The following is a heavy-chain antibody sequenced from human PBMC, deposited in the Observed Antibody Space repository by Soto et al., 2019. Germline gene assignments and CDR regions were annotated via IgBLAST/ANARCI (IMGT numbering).Heavy chain of an antibody. CDR2: IYYSGST. V-gene: IGHV4-39*01. J-gene: IGHJ5*02. CDR1: GGSISSSSYY. CDR3: ARHWAGYCSSTSCYKFDP. D-gene: IGHD2-2*02. Sequence: SETLSLTCTVSGGSISSSSYYWGWIRQPPWKGLEWIGGIYYSGSTYYNPSLKSRVTISVDTSKNQLSLRLSSVTAADTAVYYCARHWAGYCSSTSCYKFDPWGLGXLVTVYS.